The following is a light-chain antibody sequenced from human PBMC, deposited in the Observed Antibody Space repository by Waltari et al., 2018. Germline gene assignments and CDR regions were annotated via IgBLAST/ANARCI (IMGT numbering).Light chain of an antibody. CDR3: QQANSFPRT. Sequence: DIQMPQSPSSVSASVGDRVTLTCRASQGISNWLAWYQQKPGKAPKLLIYAASTLQSGVPSRFSGSGSGTDFTLTISSLQPEDFATYYCQQANSFPRTFGQGTKVEVK. J-gene: IGKJ1*01. CDR2: AAS. V-gene: IGKV1-12*01. CDR1: QGISNW.